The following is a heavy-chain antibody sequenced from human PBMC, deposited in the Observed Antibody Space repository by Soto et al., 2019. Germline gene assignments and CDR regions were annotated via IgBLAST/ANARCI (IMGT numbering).Heavy chain of an antibody. J-gene: IGHJ5*02. CDR3: ARAIYDSSGYYFAGFWFDP. CDR1: GGTFSSYA. Sequence: VQLVQSGAEVKKPGSSVKVSCKASGGTFSSYAISWVRQAPGQGLEWMGGIIPIFGTANYAQKFQGRVTITADESTSTAYMELSSLRSEDTAVYYCARAIYDSSGYYFAGFWFDPWGQGTLVTVSS. D-gene: IGHD3-22*01. CDR2: IIPIFGTA. V-gene: IGHV1-69*01.